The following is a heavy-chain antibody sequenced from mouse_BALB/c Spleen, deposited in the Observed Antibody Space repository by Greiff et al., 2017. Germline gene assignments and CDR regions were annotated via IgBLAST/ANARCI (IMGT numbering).Heavy chain of an antibody. CDR3: ARWNGNSPWFAY. V-gene: IGHV14-3*02. CDR2: IDPANGNT. Sequence: VQLQQSGAELVKPGASVKLSCTASGFNIKDTYMHWVKQRPEQGLEWIGRIDPANGNTKYDPKFQGKATITADTSSNTAYLQLSSLTSEDTAVYYCARWNGNSPWFAYWGQGTRVTVSA. D-gene: IGHD2-1*01. J-gene: IGHJ3*01. CDR1: GFNIKDTY.